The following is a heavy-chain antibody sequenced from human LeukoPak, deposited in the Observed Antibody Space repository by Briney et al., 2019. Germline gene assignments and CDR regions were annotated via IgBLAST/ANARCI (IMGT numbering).Heavy chain of an antibody. CDR1: GLTFRTTW. CDR2: INSDGSST. CDR3: ARERGQVDY. J-gene: IGHJ4*02. D-gene: IGHD3-10*01. V-gene: IGHV3-74*01. Sequence: GGSLRLSCATSGLTFRTTWMHWVRQAPGKGLVWVSRINSDGSSTSYADSVKGRFTISRDNAKDTLYLQMNSLRAEDTAVYYCARERGQVDYWGQGTLVTVSS.